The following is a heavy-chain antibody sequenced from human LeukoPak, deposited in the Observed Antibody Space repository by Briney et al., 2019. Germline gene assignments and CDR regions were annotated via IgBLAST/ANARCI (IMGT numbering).Heavy chain of an antibody. CDR3: ARTRGVITLDY. J-gene: IGHJ4*02. Sequence: SGPTLVKPAQTLTLTCTFSGFSLRTRGVGVGWIRQPPGEALEWLALIYWDDDKRYSPSLKSRLTITKDTSKNQVVLTMTNMDPVDTATYYCARTRGVITLDYWGQGTLVTVSS. D-gene: IGHD3-10*01. CDR2: IYWDDDK. V-gene: IGHV2-5*02. CDR1: GFSLRTRGVG.